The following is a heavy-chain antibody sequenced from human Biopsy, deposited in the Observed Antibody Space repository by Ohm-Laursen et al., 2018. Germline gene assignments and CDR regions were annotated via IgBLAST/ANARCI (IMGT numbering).Heavy chain of an antibody. V-gene: IGHV3-23*01. CDR2: ISGNSDII. CDR1: EFTFSRYA. Sequence: SLRLSCAASEFTFSRYAMTWFRQAPGKGLEWVSTISGNSDIIYDTDSVKGRFTISRDNSKNTLYLQMNSLRADDTAVYYCALAAAQTVTHFDYWGQGTLVTVSS. D-gene: IGHD4-17*01. CDR3: ALAAAQTVTHFDY. J-gene: IGHJ4*02.